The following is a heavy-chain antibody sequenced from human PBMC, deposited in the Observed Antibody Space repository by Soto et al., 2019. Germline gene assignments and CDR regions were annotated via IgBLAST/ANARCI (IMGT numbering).Heavy chain of an antibody. V-gene: IGHV5-10-1*01. J-gene: IGHJ3*02. CDR3: ARRGFPSIVGAFSAYDI. Sequence: PGESLKISCKASGYSFSIHWISWVRQMPGKGLEWMGRIDPSDTYTDYSPSFRGHVTISADSSTSTAYLQWNNLKASDTAMYYCARRGFPSIVGAFSAYDIWSRGTTVTVSS. CDR2: IDPSDTYT. D-gene: IGHD1-26*01. CDR1: GYSFSIHW.